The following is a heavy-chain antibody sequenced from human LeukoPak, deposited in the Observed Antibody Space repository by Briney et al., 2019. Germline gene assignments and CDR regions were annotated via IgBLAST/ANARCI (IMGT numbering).Heavy chain of an antibody. CDR3: ARDSSGNYYFDY. J-gene: IGHJ4*02. Sequence: GGSLRLSCAASGFTFSNLAMSWVRQAPGKGLEWVSAISGNGGSAYYADSVKGRFTISRDNARNSLYLQMNSLRAEDTAVYYCARDSSGNYYFDYWGQGTLVTVSS. CDR1: GFTFSNLA. CDR2: ISGNGGSA. D-gene: IGHD3-10*01. V-gene: IGHV3-23*01.